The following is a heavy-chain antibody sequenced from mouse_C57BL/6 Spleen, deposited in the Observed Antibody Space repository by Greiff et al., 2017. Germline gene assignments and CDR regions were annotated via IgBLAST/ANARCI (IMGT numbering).Heavy chain of an antibody. CDR2: INPSSGYT. Sequence: QVQLKQSGAELVKPGASVKLSCKASGYTFTSYWMHWVKQRPGQGLEWIGLINPSSGYTKYNQKFKDKATLTADKSSSTAYMQLSSRTYEDAAVYSCARVYYGNYVWDFGVRGTGATVTVAS. CDR1: GYTFTSYW. V-gene: IGHV1-7*01. J-gene: IGHJ1*03. D-gene: IGHD2-1*01. CDR3: ARVYYGNYVWDFGV.